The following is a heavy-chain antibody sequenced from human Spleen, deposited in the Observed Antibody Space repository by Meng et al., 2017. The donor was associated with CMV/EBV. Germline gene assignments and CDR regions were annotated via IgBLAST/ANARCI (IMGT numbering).Heavy chain of an antibody. CDR3: ARYEYFQH. V-gene: IGHV4-34*01. Sequence: GSLRLSCAVYGGSFSSYFWSWIRQSPGKGLEWIGEINHSGSTNYNPSLKSRVTISVDTSKNQFSLKLRSVTAADTAVYYCARYEYFQHWGQGTLVTVSS. CDR1: GGSFSSYF. J-gene: IGHJ1*01. CDR2: INHSGST.